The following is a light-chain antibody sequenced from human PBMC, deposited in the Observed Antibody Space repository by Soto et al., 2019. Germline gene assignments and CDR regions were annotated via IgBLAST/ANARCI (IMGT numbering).Light chain of an antibody. J-gene: IGLJ1*01. Sequence: QSVLTQPPSVSAAPGQEVTISCSGSSSNIGNNYVSWYQQLPGTAPKLLIYENNKRPSGIPDRFSGSKSGTSATLGITGLQTGDEADYYCGTWDSSLSAGDVFGTGTKVTV. CDR2: ENN. V-gene: IGLV1-51*02. CDR3: GTWDSSLSAGDV. CDR1: SSNIGNNY.